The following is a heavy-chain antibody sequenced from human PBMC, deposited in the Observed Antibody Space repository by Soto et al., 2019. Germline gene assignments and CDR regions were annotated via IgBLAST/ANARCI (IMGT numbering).Heavy chain of an antibody. CDR1: GFTFSNYG. V-gene: IGHV3-33*01. J-gene: IGHJ6*03. CDR2: IWYDGGSK. CDR3: ARGQLSFYYMDV. Sequence: GESLKISCAASGFTFSNYGMHWVRQAPGKGLEWVAIIWYDGGSKYYEDSVRGRFTISRDNSKNTLYLQMNSLRDEDTAVYYCARGQLSFYYMDVWGKGTTVTVSS. D-gene: IGHD6-13*01.